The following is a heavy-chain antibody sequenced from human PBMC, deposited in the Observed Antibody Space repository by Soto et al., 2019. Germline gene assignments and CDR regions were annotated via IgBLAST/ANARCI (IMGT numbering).Heavy chain of an antibody. V-gene: IGHV3-33*01. CDR1: GFTFSSYG. CDR2: ISYDGSNK. CDR3: AREGIAEAGGFHY. D-gene: IGHD6-13*01. J-gene: IGHJ4*01. Sequence: PGGSLRLSCSAPGFTFSSYGMHRVRQVPGKGLDLVAVISYDGSNKYYAASVKGRFTIFGDTTKETQQLVMNSLRAGDTPGYYCAREGIAEAGGFHYCVHVTMVTVSS.